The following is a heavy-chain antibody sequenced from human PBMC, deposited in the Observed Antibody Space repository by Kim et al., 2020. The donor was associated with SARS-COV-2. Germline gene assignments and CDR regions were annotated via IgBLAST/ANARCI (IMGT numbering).Heavy chain of an antibody. Sequence: SETLSLTCTVSGGSISSYYWSWIRQPPGKGLEWIGYIYYSGSTNYNPSLKSRVTISVDTSKNQFSLKLSSVTAADTAVYYCARGNDILTGYYPLYYYYGMDVWGQGTTVTVSS. V-gene: IGHV4-59*08. J-gene: IGHJ6*02. CDR2: IYYSGST. CDR1: GGSISSYY. CDR3: ARGNDILTGYYPLYYYYGMDV. D-gene: IGHD3-9*01.